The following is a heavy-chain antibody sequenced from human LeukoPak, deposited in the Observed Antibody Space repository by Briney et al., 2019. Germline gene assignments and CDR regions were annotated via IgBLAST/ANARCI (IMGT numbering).Heavy chain of an antibody. V-gene: IGHV1-46*01. CDR1: GYTFTSYF. Sequence: ASVKVSCKASGYTFTSYFIHWVRQAPGQGLEWMGMIYPRDGSTSYAQKFQGRVTVTRDTSTSTVHMELSGLRSEDTAVYCARDQEGFDYWGQGTLVTVSS. CDR3: ARDQEGFDY. J-gene: IGHJ4*02. CDR2: IYPRDGST.